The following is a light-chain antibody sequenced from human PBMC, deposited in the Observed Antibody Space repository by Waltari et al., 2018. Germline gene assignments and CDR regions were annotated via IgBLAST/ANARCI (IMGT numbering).Light chain of an antibody. CDR3: CSYAGSSTLV. V-gene: IGLV2-11*01. J-gene: IGLJ3*02. CDR2: DVS. CDR1: SSAVGSYNY. Sequence: QSALTQPRSVSGSPGQSVTISCTGTSSAVGSYNYVSCYQPPPARAPKLMIYDVSERPSGVSARFSGSKSGNTATLTISGLQADDGADYYCCSYAGSSTLVFGGGTTLTVV.